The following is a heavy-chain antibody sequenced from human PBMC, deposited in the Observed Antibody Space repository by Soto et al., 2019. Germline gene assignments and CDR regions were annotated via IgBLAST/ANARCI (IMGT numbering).Heavy chain of an antibody. J-gene: IGHJ6*02. CDR2: INPSGGST. Sequence: QVQLVQSGAEVKKPGASVKVSCKASGYTFTSYYMHWVRQAPGQGLEWMGIINPSGGSTSYAQKFQGRVTMTRATATSTVYRGLSSLRSGDTAVYYWAGGGRPYYYYYYGMDVWGQGTTVTVSS. CDR3: AGGGRPYYYYYYGMDV. V-gene: IGHV1-46*01. CDR1: GYTFTSYY. D-gene: IGHD3-16*01.